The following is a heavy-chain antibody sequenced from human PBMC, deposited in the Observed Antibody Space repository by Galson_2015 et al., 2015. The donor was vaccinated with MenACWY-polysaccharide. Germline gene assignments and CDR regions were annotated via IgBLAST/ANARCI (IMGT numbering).Heavy chain of an antibody. J-gene: IGHJ5*02. V-gene: IGHV4-31*02. CDR2: IYYTGST. Sequence: IRQHPGKGLEWIGYIYYTGSTYYNPSVESRTTISVDTSKNQFYLNLTSVTAADTAFYYCARGATVVRGVTSYTFFDPWGQGILVTVSS. CDR3: ARGATVVRGVTSYTFFDP. D-gene: IGHD3-10*01.